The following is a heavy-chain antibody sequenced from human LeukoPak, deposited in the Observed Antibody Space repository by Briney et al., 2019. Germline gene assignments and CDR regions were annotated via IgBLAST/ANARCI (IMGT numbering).Heavy chain of an antibody. CDR1: GGSISSYY. D-gene: IGHD3-22*01. CDR3: ARGLGYYDSSGYSYYFDY. CDR2: IYTSGST. V-gene: IGHV4-4*07. Sequence: PSETLPLTCTVSGGSISSYYWSWIRQPAGKGLEWIGRIYTSGSTNYNPSLKSRVTMSVDTSKNQFSLKLSSVTAADTAVYYCARGLGYYDSSGYSYYFDYWGQGTLVTVSS. J-gene: IGHJ4*02.